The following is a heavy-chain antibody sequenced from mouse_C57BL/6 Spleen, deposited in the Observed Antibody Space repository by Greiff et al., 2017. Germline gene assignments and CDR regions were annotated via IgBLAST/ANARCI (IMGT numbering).Heavy chain of an antibody. D-gene: IGHD1-1*01. CDR2: ISDGGSYT. Sequence: VQLQQSGGGLVKPGGSLKLSCAASGFTFSSYAMSWVRQTPEKRLEWVATISDGGSYTYYPDNVKGRFTISRDNAKNNLYLQMSHLKSEDTAMYYCARDEGTTVPFAYWGQGTLVTVSA. J-gene: IGHJ3*01. CDR3: ARDEGTTVPFAY. V-gene: IGHV5-4*01. CDR1: GFTFSSYA.